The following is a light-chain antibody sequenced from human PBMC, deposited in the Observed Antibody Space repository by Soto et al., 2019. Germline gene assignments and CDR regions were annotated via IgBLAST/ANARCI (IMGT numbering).Light chain of an antibody. CDR3: SSYAASNNLGV. Sequence: QSALTQPPSASGSPGQSVTISCIGTSSDVGGYNYVSWYQQHPGKAPKLMIYEVSKRPSGVPDRFSGSKSGNTASLTVSGLQAEDEAEYYYSSYAASNNLGVFGGGTQLTVL. CDR2: EVS. CDR1: SSDVGGYNY. J-gene: IGLJ2*01. V-gene: IGLV2-8*01.